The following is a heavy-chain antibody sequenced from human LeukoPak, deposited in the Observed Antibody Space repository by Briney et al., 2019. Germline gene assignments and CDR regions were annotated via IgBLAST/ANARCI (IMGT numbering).Heavy chain of an antibody. CDR1: GGSISSYY. V-gene: IGHV4-59*01. CDR2: IYYSGST. CDR3: ARVAKTTTNYYYYYMDV. Sequence: SETLSLTCTVSGGSISSYYWSWIRQPPGKGLEWIGYIYYSGSTNYNPSLKSRVTISVDTSKNQFSLKLSSVTAADTAVYYCARVAKTTTNYYYYYMDVWGKGTTVTVSS. J-gene: IGHJ6*03. D-gene: IGHD1-1*01.